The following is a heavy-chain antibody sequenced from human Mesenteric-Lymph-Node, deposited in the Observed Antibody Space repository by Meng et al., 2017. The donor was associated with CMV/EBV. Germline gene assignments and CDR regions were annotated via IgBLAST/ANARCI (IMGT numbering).Heavy chain of an antibody. V-gene: IGHV1-2*02. Sequence: ASVKVSCKASGYTFTGYYMHWVRQAPGQGLEWMGWINPNSGGTNYAQKFQGRVTMTRDTSISTAYMELSRLRSDDTAVYYCARYKGVLGDSYFDYWGQGTLVTVSS. J-gene: IGHJ4*02. CDR3: ARYKGVLGDSYFDY. D-gene: IGHD4-17*01. CDR1: GYTFTGYY. CDR2: INPNSGGT.